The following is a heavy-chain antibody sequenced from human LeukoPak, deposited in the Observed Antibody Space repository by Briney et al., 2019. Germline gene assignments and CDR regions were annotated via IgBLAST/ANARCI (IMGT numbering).Heavy chain of an antibody. V-gene: IGHV3-21*01. CDR2: ISSSSSYI. J-gene: IGHJ4*02. CDR1: GFTFSSYG. Sequence: GGSLRLSCAASGFTFSSYGMNWVRQAPGKGLEWVSSISSSSSYIYYADSVKGRFTISRDNAKNSLYLQMNSLRAEDTAVYYCARDPSFMVRGVIINWGQGTLVTVSS. D-gene: IGHD3-10*01. CDR3: ARDPSFMVRGVIIN.